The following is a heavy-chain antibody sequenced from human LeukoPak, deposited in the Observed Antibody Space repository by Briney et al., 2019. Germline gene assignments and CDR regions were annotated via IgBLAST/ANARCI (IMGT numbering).Heavy chain of an antibody. J-gene: IGHJ4*02. V-gene: IGHV4-34*01. CDR2: INHSGST. CDR3: ARDNGGWYSDY. D-gene: IGHD6-19*01. Sequence: PSETLSLTCAVYGGSFSGYYWSWIRQPPGKGLEWIGEINHSGSTNYNPSLKSRVTISVDTSKNQFSLKLSSVTAADTAVYYCARDNGGWYSDYWGQGTLVTVSS. CDR1: GGSFSGYY.